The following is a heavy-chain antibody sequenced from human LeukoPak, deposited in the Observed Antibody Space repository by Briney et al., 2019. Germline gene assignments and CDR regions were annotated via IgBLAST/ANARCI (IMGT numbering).Heavy chain of an antibody. D-gene: IGHD5-18*01. CDR2: IYYSGST. CDR1: GGSISSSSYY. J-gene: IGHJ4*02. Sequence: SETLSLTCTVSGGSISSSSYYWGWIRQPPGKGLEWIATIYYSGSTYYNPSLKSRITISVDTSKNEFSLKLRSVTAADTAVYYCASWIQLPGGYFDYWGQGNLVTVSS. CDR3: ASWIQLPGGYFDY. V-gene: IGHV4-39*07.